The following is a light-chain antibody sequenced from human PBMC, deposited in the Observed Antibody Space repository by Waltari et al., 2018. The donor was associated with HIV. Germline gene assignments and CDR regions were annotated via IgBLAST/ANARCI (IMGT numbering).Light chain of an antibody. CDR3: QQSYRIPYS. Sequence: IQMTQSPSPLYASVGDRITISCRASQNIFSYLNWYQQRPGKAPKLLMYAASNLQGGVPSRFSGSGAETGFNLTVSSLQAEDFATYYCQQSYRIPYSFGQGTKLEI. J-gene: IGKJ2*01. V-gene: IGKV1-39*01. CDR1: QNIFSY. CDR2: AAS.